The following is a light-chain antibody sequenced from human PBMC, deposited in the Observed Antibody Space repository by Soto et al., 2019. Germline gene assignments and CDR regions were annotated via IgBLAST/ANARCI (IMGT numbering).Light chain of an antibody. J-gene: IGKJ1*01. CDR2: AAS. V-gene: IGKV3-20*01. CDR1: RGVSSGY. CDR3: QHYDISSWT. Sequence: ELVLTQSPGTLSLSPGERATLSCRASRGVSSGYLAWYQQKPGQAPRPLIYAASNRATGIPGRFSGSGFGTDFTLTISRLEPEDFAVYYCQHYDISSWTFGQGTTVEI.